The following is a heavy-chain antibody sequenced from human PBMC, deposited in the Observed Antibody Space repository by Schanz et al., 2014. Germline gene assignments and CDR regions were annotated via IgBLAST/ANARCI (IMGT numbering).Heavy chain of an antibody. J-gene: IGHJ4*02. Sequence: EVQLVESGGGWVQPGGSLRLSCAASGFTFSDYSMNWVRQAPGKGPEWVSIIFTDGRTYYADSVKGRFTISRDSSKNTLFLQMNSLRTEDTAVYYCARLDPYWRSGTCSRAFDFWGQGTLVTVSS. D-gene: IGHD2-2*01. V-gene: IGHV3-66*02. CDR1: GFTFSDYS. CDR3: ARLDPYWRSGTCSRAFDF. CDR2: IFTDGRT.